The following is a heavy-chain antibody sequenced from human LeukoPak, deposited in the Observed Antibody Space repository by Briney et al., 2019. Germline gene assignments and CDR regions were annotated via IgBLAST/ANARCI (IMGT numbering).Heavy chain of an antibody. CDR3: ARDRGGGFDP. D-gene: IGHD3-10*01. Sequence: SETLSLTCAVYGGSFSGYYWSWIRQPPGKGLEWIGEINHSGSTNYNPSLQSRVTISVDTSKNQFSLKLSSVTAADTAVYYCARDRGGGFDPWGQGTLVTVSS. V-gene: IGHV4-34*01. CDR1: GGSFSGYY. CDR2: INHSGST. J-gene: IGHJ5*02.